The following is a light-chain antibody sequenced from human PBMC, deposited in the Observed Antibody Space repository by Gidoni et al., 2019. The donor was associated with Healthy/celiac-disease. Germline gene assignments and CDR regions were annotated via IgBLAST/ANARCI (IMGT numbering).Light chain of an antibody. J-gene: IGKJ3*01. V-gene: IGKV4-1*01. Sequence: DIVMTQSPDSLAVSLGERATINCTSSQSVLYSSNNKNYLAWYQQKPGQPPKLLIYWESTRESGVPDRVSGSGSGTDFTLTSSSLQAEDVAVYYCKQYYSTPFTFGPGTKVDIK. CDR1: QSVLYSSNNKNY. CDR2: WES. CDR3: KQYYSTPFT.